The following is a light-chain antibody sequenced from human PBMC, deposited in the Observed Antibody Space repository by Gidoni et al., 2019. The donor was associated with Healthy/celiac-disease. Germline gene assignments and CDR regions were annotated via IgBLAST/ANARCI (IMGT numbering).Light chain of an antibody. J-gene: IGKJ4*01. V-gene: IGKV3-15*01. CDR2: GAS. CDR3: QQYNNWPSLT. Sequence: ELVMPQSPATLAVSPGERATLSCRASQSVSSNLAWYQQKPDQAPRLHIYGASTRATGIPSRFSGIGSGTEFTLTISSLQSEDFAVYYCQQYNNWPSLTFGGGTKVEIK. CDR1: QSVSSN.